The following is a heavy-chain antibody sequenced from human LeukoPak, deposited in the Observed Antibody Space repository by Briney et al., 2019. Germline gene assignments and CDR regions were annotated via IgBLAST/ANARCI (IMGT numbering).Heavy chain of an antibody. J-gene: IGHJ4*02. CDR3: AVTYDSSGYWGYFDY. V-gene: IGHV4-38-2*02. CDR1: GYSISSGYY. CDR2: IYHSGST. Sequence: SETLSLTCTVSGYSISSGYYWGWIRQPPGKGLEWIGSIYHSGSTNYNPSLKSRVTISVDTSKNQFSLKLSSVTAADTAVYYCAVTYDSSGYWGYFDYWGQGTLVTVSS. D-gene: IGHD3-22*01.